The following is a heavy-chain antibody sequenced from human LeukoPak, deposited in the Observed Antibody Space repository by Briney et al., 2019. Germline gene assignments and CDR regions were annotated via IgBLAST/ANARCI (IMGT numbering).Heavy chain of an antibody. CDR1: GVSFSGYY. CDR3: ARGGRSYSSSWTRWFDP. CDR2: INHSGST. D-gene: IGHD6-13*01. V-gene: IGHV4-34*01. Sequence: SETLSLTCAVYGVSFSGYYWSWLRQPPGKGLEWIGEINHSGSTNYNPSLKSRVTISVDTSKNQFSLKLSSVTAADTAVYYCARGGRSYSSSWTRWFDPWGQGTLVTVSS. J-gene: IGHJ5*02.